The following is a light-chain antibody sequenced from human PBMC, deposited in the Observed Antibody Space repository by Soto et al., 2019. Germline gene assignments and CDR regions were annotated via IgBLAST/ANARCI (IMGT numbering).Light chain of an antibody. Sequence: DIVVTQSPLSLPVTPGEPASISCRSSQSLLHSNGYNYLDWYLQKQAQSPQLLIYLGSNRSSGVADRFSGSGSGTDFTLKISRVEAEDVGVYYCMQALQTRIGQGTKVDIK. V-gene: IGKV2-28*01. CDR2: LGS. CDR1: QSLLHSNGYNY. CDR3: MQALQTR. J-gene: IGKJ1*01.